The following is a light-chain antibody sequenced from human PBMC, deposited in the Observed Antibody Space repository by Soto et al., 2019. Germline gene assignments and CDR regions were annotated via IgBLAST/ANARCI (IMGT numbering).Light chain of an antibody. CDR3: LQHDSFPPT. Sequence: IHRTHSPAAMSASVLYRVTISFLASQDIGNHLAWFQQKPGKVPQRLIYAASSLQTGVPSRFSGSGSGTDFTLTINSLQPEDFATYYCLQHDSFPPTFGQGTRLEIK. CDR1: QDIGNH. CDR2: AAS. V-gene: IGKV1-17*03. J-gene: IGKJ5*01.